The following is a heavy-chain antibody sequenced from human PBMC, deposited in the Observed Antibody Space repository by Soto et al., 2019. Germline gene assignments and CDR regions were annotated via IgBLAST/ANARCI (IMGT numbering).Heavy chain of an antibody. V-gene: IGHV1-18*04. CDR3: ARAGGTQIFDY. J-gene: IGHJ4*02. Sequence: GXSVKVSCKASGYSFTSVGISWVRQAPGQGLEWMGWVSAYNGNTHYAPKLQGRVTMTTDRSKTTAYLELRSLTSDDTAVYYCARAGGTQIFDYWGRGTLVTVSS. CDR1: GYSFTSVG. CDR2: VSAYNGNT.